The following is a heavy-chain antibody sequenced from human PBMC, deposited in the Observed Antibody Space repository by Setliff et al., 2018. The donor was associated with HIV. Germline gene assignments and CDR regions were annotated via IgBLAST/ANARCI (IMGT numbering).Heavy chain of an antibody. CDR1: GYTFTSYG. V-gene: IGHV1-18*01. CDR2: INAGNGST. J-gene: IGHJ4*02. Sequence: ASVKVSCKASGYTFTSYGISWVRQAPGQGLEWMGWINAGNGSTKYSQKFQGRVTITRDTFASIAYMELSSLRSEDTAVYYCAATYYYDSSGLHGFDYWGQGTLVTVSS. CDR3: AATYYYDSSGLHGFDY. D-gene: IGHD3-22*01.